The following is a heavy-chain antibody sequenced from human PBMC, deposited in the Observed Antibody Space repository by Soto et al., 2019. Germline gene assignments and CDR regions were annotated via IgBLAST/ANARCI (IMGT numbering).Heavy chain of an antibody. CDR2: IVVGSGNT. D-gene: IGHD3-22*01. Sequence: ASVKVSCKASGFTFSRSAVQWVRQARGQRLEWIGWIVVGSGNTNYAQKFQERVTITRDMSTNTAYMEMRSLRSEDTAVFYCAADYSLYYGSSGYYPPGALDLWGQGTLVTVSS. CDR1: GFTFSRSA. J-gene: IGHJ3*01. CDR3: AADYSLYYGSSGYYPPGALDL. V-gene: IGHV1-58*01.